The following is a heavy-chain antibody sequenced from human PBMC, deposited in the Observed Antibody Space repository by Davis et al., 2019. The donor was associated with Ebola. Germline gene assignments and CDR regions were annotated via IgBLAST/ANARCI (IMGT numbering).Heavy chain of an antibody. CDR1: GFTFSSYA. V-gene: IGHV3-23*01. CDR3: ATRQGLNWGTLEY. J-gene: IGHJ4*02. Sequence: PGGSLRLSCAASGFTFSSYAMSWVRQAPGKGLEWVSAISGSGGSTYYADSVKGRFTISRDNSKNTRYLQMNSLRAEDTAVYYCATRQGLNWGTLEYWGQGTLVTVSS. D-gene: IGHD1-14*01. CDR2: ISGSGGST.